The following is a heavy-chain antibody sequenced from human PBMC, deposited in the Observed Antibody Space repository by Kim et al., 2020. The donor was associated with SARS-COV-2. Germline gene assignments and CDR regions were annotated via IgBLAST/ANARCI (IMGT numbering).Heavy chain of an antibody. V-gene: IGHV3-7*04. CDR3: ARGWMPDY. Sequence: WGSLRLSCAASGFTFSSYWMSWVRQAPGKGLEWVASIKKDGSLKDYVDSVKGRFTISRDNAKNSLSLLMNSLRPEDTAVYFCARGWMPDYWGQGTLVTVSS. CDR1: GFTFSSYW. J-gene: IGHJ4*02. D-gene: IGHD5-12*01. CDR2: IKKDGSLK.